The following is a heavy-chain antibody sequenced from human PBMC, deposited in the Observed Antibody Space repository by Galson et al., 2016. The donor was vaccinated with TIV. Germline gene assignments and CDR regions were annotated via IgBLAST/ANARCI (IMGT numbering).Heavy chain of an antibody. V-gene: IGHV3-7*01. CDR1: GFTFSDYW. D-gene: IGHD2-15*01. CDR3: AREKAVGPALLDF. CDR2: IKEDGREE. J-gene: IGHJ4*02. Sequence: SLRLSCAASGFTFSDYWMTWVRPTPGKGLEWVANIKEDGREEYYGDSVTGRFTVSRDNARNSLFLQMTSLRADDTAIYYCAREKAVGPALLDFWGQGVPVTVSP.